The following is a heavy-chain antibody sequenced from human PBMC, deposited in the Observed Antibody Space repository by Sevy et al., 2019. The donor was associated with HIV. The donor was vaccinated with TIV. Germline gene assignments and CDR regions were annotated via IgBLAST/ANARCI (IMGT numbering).Heavy chain of an antibody. J-gene: IGHJ4*02. V-gene: IGHV3-7*01. Sequence: GGSLRLSCAASGFTFSSSSMTWVRQAPGKGLEWVATIGQGGSEEYYVDSVKGRFTISRDNAKNSLYLQMNSLSAVDTAVYFGARFVSLGYWGQGTLVTVSS. CDR1: GFTFSSSS. D-gene: IGHD6-13*01. CDR3: ARFVSLGY. CDR2: IGQGGSEE.